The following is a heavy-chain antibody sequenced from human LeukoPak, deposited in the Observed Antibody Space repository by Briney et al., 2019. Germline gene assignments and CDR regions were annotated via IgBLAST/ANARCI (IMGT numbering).Heavy chain of an antibody. CDR3: ASLNYDFWSGYSGYFDH. CDR2: IYSGGST. V-gene: IGHV3-66*01. Sequence: PGGSLRLSCAASGFTVSSNYMSWVRQAPGKGLEWVSVIYSGGSTYYADSVKGRFTISRDNSKNTLYLQMNSLRAEDTAVYYCASLNYDFWSGYSGYFDHWGQGTLVTVSS. J-gene: IGHJ4*02. CDR1: GFTVSSNY. D-gene: IGHD3-3*01.